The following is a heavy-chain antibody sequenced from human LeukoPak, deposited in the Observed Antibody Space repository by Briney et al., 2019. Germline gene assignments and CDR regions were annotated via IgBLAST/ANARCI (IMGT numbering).Heavy chain of an antibody. CDR2: MNPNSGNT. Sequence: ASVKVSCKASGYTFTSYDINWVRQATGQGLEWMGWMNPNSGNTGYAQKFQGRVTMTRNTSISTAYMELSRLRSDDTAVYYCASARPGLRGSCDYWGQGTLVTVSS. V-gene: IGHV1-8*01. CDR3: ASARPGLRGSCDY. J-gene: IGHJ4*02. D-gene: IGHD5/OR15-5a*01. CDR1: GYTFTSYD.